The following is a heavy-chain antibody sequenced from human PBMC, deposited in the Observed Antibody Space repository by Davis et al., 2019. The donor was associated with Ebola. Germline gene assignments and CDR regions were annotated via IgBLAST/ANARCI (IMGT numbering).Heavy chain of an antibody. V-gene: IGHV4-30-2*01. CDR2: IYHSGST. CDR3: ARLGSANWLDP. CDR1: GGSISSGGYS. J-gene: IGHJ5*02. D-gene: IGHD6-25*01. Sequence: SETLSLTCAVSGGSISSGGYSWSWIRQPPGKGLEWIGYIYHSGSTYYNPSLKSRATMAVDTSKNQFSLILTSVTAADTAVYYCARLGSANWLDPWGQGTLVTVSS.